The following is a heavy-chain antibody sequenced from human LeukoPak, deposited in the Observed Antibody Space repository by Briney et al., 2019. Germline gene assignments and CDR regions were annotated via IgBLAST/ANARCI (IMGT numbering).Heavy chain of an antibody. D-gene: IGHD3-16*02. J-gene: IGHJ4*02. CDR1: GFSLSTSGVG. V-gene: IGHV2-5*02. CDR3: THSVIRQSWITNSD. CDR2: IYWDDDK. Sequence: ESGPTLVNPTQTLTLTCTFSGFSLSTSGVGVGWIRQPPGKALEWLALIYWDDDKRYRPSLKNRLTITKDTSKNQVVLTMTKVDPVDTATYFCTHSVIRQSWITNSDWGQGTLVTVSS.